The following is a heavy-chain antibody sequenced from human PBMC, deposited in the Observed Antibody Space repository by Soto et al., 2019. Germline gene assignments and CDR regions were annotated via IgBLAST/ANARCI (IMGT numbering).Heavy chain of an antibody. D-gene: IGHD7-27*01. CDR3: ARANSYDAFDI. CDR2: ISYDGSNK. CDR1: GFTFSSYA. V-gene: IGHV3-30*04. Sequence: GGSLRLSCAASGFTFSSYAMHWVRQAPGKGLEWVAVISYDGSNKYYADSVKGRFTISRDNSKNTLYLQMNSLRAEDTAVYYCARANSYDAFDIWGQGTMVTV. J-gene: IGHJ3*02.